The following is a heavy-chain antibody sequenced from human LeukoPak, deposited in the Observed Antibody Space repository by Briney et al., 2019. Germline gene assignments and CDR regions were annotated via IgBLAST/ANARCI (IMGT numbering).Heavy chain of an antibody. V-gene: IGHV3-23*01. CDR1: GFSLRAYD. J-gene: IGHJ3*02. CDR2: INGGGDIM. Sequence: GGSLRLSCAASGFSLRAYDLIWVRQAPGKGLDWVSIINGGGDIMMYEDSVKGRFTVSRDNSKNTFYLQMNSLRVEDTAVYYCAMRDRGYGLDIWGQGTMVTVSS. D-gene: IGHD3-10*01. CDR3: AMRDRGYGLDI.